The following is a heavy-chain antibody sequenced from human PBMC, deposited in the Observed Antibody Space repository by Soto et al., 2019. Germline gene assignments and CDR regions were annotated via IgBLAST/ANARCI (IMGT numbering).Heavy chain of an antibody. J-gene: IGHJ5*02. D-gene: IGHD3-10*01. Sequence: PRWSLRLSCAASGFNFDDYYMSWIRQAPGKGLEWVADINSDGTTTHYADSVKGRFTISRDNAKKSVYLQMISLRVDDTAVYYCSRDAWGGPSGQGTMVTVSS. CDR2: INSDGTTT. V-gene: IGHV3-11*01. CDR3: SRDAWGGP. CDR1: GFNFDDYY.